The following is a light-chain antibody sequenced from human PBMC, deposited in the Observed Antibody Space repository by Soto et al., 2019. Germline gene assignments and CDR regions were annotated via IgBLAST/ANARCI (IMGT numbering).Light chain of an antibody. J-gene: IGKJ1*01. CDR1: QSIGHY. CDR2: SAS. Sequence: DIRLTQSPSSLSASIGDRVTITCRASQSIGHYLNWYQQKRGKAPQLLIYSASTLHSGVPSRFSGSGSGTDFTLTISSLQPDDFATSFCQQSDISPQWTFGQGTQVELK. CDR3: QQSDISPQWT. V-gene: IGKV1-39*01.